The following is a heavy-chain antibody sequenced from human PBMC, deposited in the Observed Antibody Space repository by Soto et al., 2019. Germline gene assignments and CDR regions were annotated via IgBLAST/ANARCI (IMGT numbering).Heavy chain of an antibody. CDR3: ARHPYSSSPETIYYFDY. Sequence: GESLXISCKGSGYSFTSYWIGWVRQMPGKGLEWMGIIYPGDSDTRYSPSFQGQVTISADKSISTAYLQWSSLKASDTAMYYCARHPYSSSPETIYYFDYWGQGTLVTVSS. D-gene: IGHD6-6*01. J-gene: IGHJ4*02. CDR1: GYSFTSYW. V-gene: IGHV5-51*01. CDR2: IYPGDSDT.